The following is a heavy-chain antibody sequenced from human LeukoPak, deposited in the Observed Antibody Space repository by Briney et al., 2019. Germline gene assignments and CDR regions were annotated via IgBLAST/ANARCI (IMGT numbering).Heavy chain of an antibody. Sequence: PGGSLRLSCAASGFTFSSYWMPWVRHAPGKGLVWVSRINSDGSSITYADSVKGRFTISRDNAKNTLYLQMNSLRVEDTAVYYCAREGRVSGYDFDCWGQGTLVTVSS. V-gene: IGHV3-74*03. CDR2: INSDGSSI. CDR3: AREGRVSGYDFDC. J-gene: IGHJ4*02. D-gene: IGHD5-12*01. CDR1: GFTFSSYW.